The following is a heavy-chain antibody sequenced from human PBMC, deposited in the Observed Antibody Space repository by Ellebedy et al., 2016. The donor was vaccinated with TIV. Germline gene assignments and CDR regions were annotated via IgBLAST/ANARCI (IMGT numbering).Heavy chain of an antibody. CDR3: VSYPRPSVDYLVFDF. Sequence: GESLKISXAASGFTFNNQAMGWVRQSPGKGLECVSVVSGSGDRTYSADSVQGRFTISRDNSKNTLYTQMNGLTVEDTAIYYCVSYPRPSVDYLVFDFWGQGALVTVSS. J-gene: IGHJ4*02. V-gene: IGHV3-23*01. CDR1: GFTFNNQA. CDR2: VSGSGDRT. D-gene: IGHD3/OR15-3a*01.